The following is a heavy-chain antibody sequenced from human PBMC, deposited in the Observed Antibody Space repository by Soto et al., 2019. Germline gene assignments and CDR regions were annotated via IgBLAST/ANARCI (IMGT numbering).Heavy chain of an antibody. CDR2: VSYDGTNK. J-gene: IGHJ4*02. Sequence: QVQLVESGGGVVRPGNSLTLACAASGFTFSGIAMHWVRQAPGKGLEWVAVVSYDGTNKFYGESVKGRFTVSRDNSKNTLYLHMTSLRPEDTATYYCAKALSFASSSLDSWGQGSLVIVSS. CDR3: AKALSFASSSLDS. V-gene: IGHV3-30*18. CDR1: GFTFSGIA. D-gene: IGHD3-16*01.